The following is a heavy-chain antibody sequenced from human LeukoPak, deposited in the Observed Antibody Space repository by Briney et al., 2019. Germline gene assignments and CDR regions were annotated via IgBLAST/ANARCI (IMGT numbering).Heavy chain of an antibody. J-gene: IGHJ6*03. D-gene: IGHD2-8*01. CDR2: MYTRGSN. CDR1: GGSISSGREY. CDR3: AREGCTNGVCFLYYYYMDV. V-gene: IGHV4-61*02. Sequence: PSQTLSLTCTVSGGSISSGREYWSWVRQPAGKGPEGIGRMYTRGSNNYTPSLNSRVTISVDTSKNQFPLKLRSVPAADTAVYYCAREGCTNGVCFLYYYYMDVWGKGTTVTVSS.